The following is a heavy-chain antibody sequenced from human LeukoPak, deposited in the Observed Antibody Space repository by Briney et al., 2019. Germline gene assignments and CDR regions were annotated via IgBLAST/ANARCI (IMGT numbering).Heavy chain of an antibody. D-gene: IGHD3-22*01. CDR3: ARRGYFDSSGYLF. CDR1: GGSIRSTTYF. J-gene: IGHJ4*02. V-gene: IGHV4-39*01. Sequence: KPSETLSLTCTVSGGSIRSTTYFWGWIRQPPGKGLEWSGTIYYSGTTYYDPSLEGRVTISVDTSKNQFSLKLSSVTAADTAVYYCARRGYFDSSGYLFWGQGTLVTVSS. CDR2: IYYSGTT.